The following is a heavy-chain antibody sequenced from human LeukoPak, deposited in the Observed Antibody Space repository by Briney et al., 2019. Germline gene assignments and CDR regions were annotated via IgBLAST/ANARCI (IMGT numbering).Heavy chain of an antibody. D-gene: IGHD1-26*01. CDR1: GGSISSYY. J-gene: IGHJ4*02. Sequence: PSETLSLTCTVSGGSISSYYWSWIRQPPGKGLEWIGHIYYSGSTNYNPSLKSRVTISVDTSKNQFSLKLSSVTAADTAVYYCARGKRDSGSYLRLYYFDYWGQGTLVTVSS. V-gene: IGHV4-59*01. CDR3: ARGKRDSGSYLRLYYFDY. CDR2: IYYSGST.